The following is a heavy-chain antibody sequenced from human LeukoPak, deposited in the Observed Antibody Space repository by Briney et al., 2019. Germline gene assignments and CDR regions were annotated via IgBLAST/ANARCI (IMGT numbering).Heavy chain of an antibody. Sequence: PSETLSLTCTVSGYSISSGYYWGWIRQPPGKGLEWIGSIYRSGSTYYNPSLKSRVTISVDTSKNQFSLKLSSVTAADTAVYYCARGGGSGWSEYFQHWGQGTLVTVSS. CDR3: ARGGGSGWSEYFQH. D-gene: IGHD6-19*01. J-gene: IGHJ1*01. CDR2: IYRSGST. CDR1: GYSISSGYY. V-gene: IGHV4-38-2*02.